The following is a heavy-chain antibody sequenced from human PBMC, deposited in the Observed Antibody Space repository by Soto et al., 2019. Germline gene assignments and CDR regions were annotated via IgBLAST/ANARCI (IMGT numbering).Heavy chain of an antibody. J-gene: IGHJ4*02. Sequence: SETLSLTCTVSGGSISSYYWSWIRQPPGKGLEWIGYIYYSGSTNYNPSQKSRVNISVDTSKNQFSLKLSSVTAADTTEYYCARAYTAMVTSFDYWGQGTLVTVSS. D-gene: IGHD5-18*01. CDR1: GGSISSYY. CDR3: ARAYTAMVTSFDY. CDR2: IYYSGST. V-gene: IGHV4-59*01.